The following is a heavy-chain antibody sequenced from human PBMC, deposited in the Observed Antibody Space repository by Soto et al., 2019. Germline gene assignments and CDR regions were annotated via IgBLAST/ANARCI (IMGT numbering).Heavy chain of an antibody. D-gene: IGHD6-13*01. V-gene: IGHV4-4*02. CDR2: IYHSGST. J-gene: IGHJ5*02. Sequence: SETLSLTCAVSGGSISSSNWWSWVRQPPGKGLEWIGEIYHSGSTNYNPSLKSRVTISVDKSKNQFSLKLSSVTAADTAVYYCARDSSRPESFDPWGQGTLVTVYS. CDR1: GGSISSSNW. CDR3: ARDSSRPESFDP.